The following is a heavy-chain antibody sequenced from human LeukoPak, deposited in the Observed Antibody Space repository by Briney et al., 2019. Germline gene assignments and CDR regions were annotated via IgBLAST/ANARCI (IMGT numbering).Heavy chain of an antibody. J-gene: IGHJ4*02. V-gene: IGHV4-59*08. CDR3: ARHKGTANTYGYFDY. CDR2: SYYSGST. CDR1: GGSISSYY. D-gene: IGHD5-18*01. Sequence: SETLSLTCTVSGGSISSYYWSWIRQSPGKGLEWIAYSYYSGSTNYNPSLKSRVTMSVDTSKNQFSLKLRSVTAADTAVYYCARHKGTANTYGYFDYWGQGALVTVSS.